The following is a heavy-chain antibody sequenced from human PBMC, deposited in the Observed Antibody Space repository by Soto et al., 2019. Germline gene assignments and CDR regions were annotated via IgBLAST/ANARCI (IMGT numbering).Heavy chain of an antibody. CDR3: ARVPPYYYDSSGRPGMDV. Sequence: ASVKVSCKASGYTFTSYDINWVRQATGQGLEWMGWMNPNSGNTVYAQKFQGRVTMTRNTSISTAYMELSSLRSEDTAVYYCARVPPYYYDSSGRPGMDVWGQGTTVTVSS. D-gene: IGHD3-22*01. V-gene: IGHV1-8*01. CDR1: GYTFTSYD. J-gene: IGHJ6*02. CDR2: MNPNSGNT.